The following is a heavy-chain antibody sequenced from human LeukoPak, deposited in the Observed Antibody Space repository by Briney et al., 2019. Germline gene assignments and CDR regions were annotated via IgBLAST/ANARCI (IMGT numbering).Heavy chain of an antibody. CDR2: INHSGGT. J-gene: IGHJ4*02. V-gene: IGHV4-34*01. CDR3: ARAGYDYVWGSYRYASYYFDY. CDR1: GGSFSGYY. Sequence: PSKTLSLTCAVYGGSFSGYYWSWLRQPPGKGLEWIGEINHSGGTNYNPSLKSRVTISVDTSKNQFSLKLSSVTAADTAVYYCARAGYDYVWGSYRYASYYFDYWGQGTLVTVSS. D-gene: IGHD3-16*02.